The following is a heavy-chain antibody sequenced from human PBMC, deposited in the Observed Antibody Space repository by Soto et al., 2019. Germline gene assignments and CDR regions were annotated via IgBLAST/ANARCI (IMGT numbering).Heavy chain of an antibody. CDR2: ISSSSSYI. J-gene: IGHJ6*02. Sequence: GGSLRLSCAASGFTFSTYSMNWVRQAPGKGLEWVSSISSSSSYIYYADSVKGRFTISRDNAKNSLYLQMNSLRAEDTAVYYCARSSTPELTAAHTVGMDVWGQGTTVTVSS. CDR1: GFTFSTYS. CDR3: ARSSTPELTAAHTVGMDV. D-gene: IGHD1-7*01. V-gene: IGHV3-21*01.